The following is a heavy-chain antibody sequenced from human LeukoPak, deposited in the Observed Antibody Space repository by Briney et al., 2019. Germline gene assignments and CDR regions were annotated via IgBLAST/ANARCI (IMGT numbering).Heavy chain of an antibody. CDR2: INPNSGGT. Sequence: ASVKVSCKASGYTFTGYYMHWVRQAPGQGLEWMGWINPNSGGTNCAQKFQGRVTMTRDTSISTAYMELSRLRSDDTAVYYCARDLRRCSGGSCYLAYWGQGTLVTVSS. D-gene: IGHD2-15*01. CDR3: ARDLRRCSGGSCYLAY. CDR1: GYTFTGYY. V-gene: IGHV1-2*02. J-gene: IGHJ4*02.